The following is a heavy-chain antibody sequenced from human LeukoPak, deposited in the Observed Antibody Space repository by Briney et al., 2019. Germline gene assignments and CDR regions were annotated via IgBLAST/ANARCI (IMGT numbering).Heavy chain of an antibody. Sequence: ASVKVSYKASGYTFTDYYMHWVRQAPGQGLEWMGWINPNSGGTNYEEKFQGRVTMTRDTSISTVYMELSRLRSDDTAVYYCARDFAKFYDASGLGDYWGQGTLVTVSS. D-gene: IGHD2/OR15-2a*01. J-gene: IGHJ4*02. CDR3: ARDFAKFYDASGLGDY. CDR2: INPNSGGT. V-gene: IGHV1-2*02. CDR1: GYTFTDYY.